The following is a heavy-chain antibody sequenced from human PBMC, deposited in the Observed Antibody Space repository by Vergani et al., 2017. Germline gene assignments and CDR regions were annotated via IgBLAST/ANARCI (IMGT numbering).Heavy chain of an antibody. Sequence: QVQLVQSGAEVKKPGSSVKVSCKASGGTFSSYTISWVRQAPGQGLEWMGRIIPIFGTANYAQKFQGRVTITADESTSTAYMELSSLRSEDTAVYYCARGGGYSYGLETEINDAFDIWGQGTMVTVSS. CDR3: ARGGGYSYGLETEINDAFDI. D-gene: IGHD5-18*01. CDR1: GGTFSSYT. V-gene: IGHV1-69*08. CDR2: IIPIFGTA. J-gene: IGHJ3*02.